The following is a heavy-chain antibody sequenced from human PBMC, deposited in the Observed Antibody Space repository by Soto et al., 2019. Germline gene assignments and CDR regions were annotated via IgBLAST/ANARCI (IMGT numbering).Heavy chain of an antibody. CDR1: GGSISSGGYS. Sequence: QLQLQESGSGLVKPSQTLSLTCAVSGGSISSGGYSWSWIRQPPGKGLEWIGYIYHSGSTYYNPALKSRVTISVDRSKNQFSLKLSSVTAADTAVYYCARAGRYCTNGVCYGPERNWFDPWGQGTLVTVSS. V-gene: IGHV4-30-2*01. D-gene: IGHD2-8*01. CDR2: IYHSGST. J-gene: IGHJ5*02. CDR3: ARAGRYCTNGVCYGPERNWFDP.